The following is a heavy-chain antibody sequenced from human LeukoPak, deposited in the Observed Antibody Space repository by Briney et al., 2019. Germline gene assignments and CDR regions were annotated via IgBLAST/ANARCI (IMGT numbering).Heavy chain of an antibody. V-gene: IGHV4-59*08. Sequence: PSETLSLTCTVSGGSISSYYWNWIRQPPGKGLEWIGSISYSGSTNYNPSLKSRVTISVDTSNNQFSLNLSSVSDAATAEYYCATYRDGYTYLFDFWGRGTLVTVSS. CDR1: GGSISSYY. D-gene: IGHD5-24*01. CDR2: ISYSGST. CDR3: ATYRDGYTYLFDF. J-gene: IGHJ4*02.